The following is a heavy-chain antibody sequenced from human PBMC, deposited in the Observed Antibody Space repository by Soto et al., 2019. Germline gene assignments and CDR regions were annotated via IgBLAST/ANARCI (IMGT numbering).Heavy chain of an antibody. CDR2: IWYDGSNK. J-gene: IGHJ6*02. V-gene: IGHV3-33*01. D-gene: IGHD6-13*01. CDR3: ARDKAFLIAASEYYGMDV. Sequence: GGSLRLSCAASGLTFSSYGMHWVRQAPGKGLEWVAVIWYDGSNKYYADSVKGRFTISRDNSKNTLYLQMNSLRAEDTAVYYCARDKAFLIAASEYYGMDVWGHGTTVTVSS. CDR1: GLTFSSYG.